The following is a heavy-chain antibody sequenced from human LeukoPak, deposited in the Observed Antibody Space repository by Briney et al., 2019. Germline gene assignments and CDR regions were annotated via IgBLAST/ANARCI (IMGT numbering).Heavy chain of an antibody. CDR3: AKAPGYGSGSYYYYGMDV. V-gene: IGHV3-21*01. Sequence: GGSLRLSCAASGFTFSSYSMNWVRQAPGKGLEWVSSISSSSSYIYYADSVKGRFTISRDNAKNSLYLQMNSLRAEDTAVYYCAKAPGYGSGSYYYYGMDVWGQGTTVTVSS. CDR2: ISSSSSYI. J-gene: IGHJ6*02. D-gene: IGHD3-10*01. CDR1: GFTFSSYS.